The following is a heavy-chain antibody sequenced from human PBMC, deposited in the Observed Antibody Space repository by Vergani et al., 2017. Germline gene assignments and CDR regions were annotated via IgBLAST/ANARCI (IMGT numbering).Heavy chain of an antibody. CDR3: ASQTSRYDSRPGCLDY. D-gene: IGHD3-22*01. Sequence: LEESGGGSVKPGGSLRLSCAASGFKFSDHYMSWIRQAPGKGLEWVSHISPGASTVSYTDSVTGRFTVSRDNDNNSLTLDMTTLRVEDTAVYYCASQTSRYDSRPGCLDYWGQGTLVTVSS. CDR1: GFKFSDHY. V-gene: IGHV3-11*04. J-gene: IGHJ4*02. CDR2: ISPGASTV.